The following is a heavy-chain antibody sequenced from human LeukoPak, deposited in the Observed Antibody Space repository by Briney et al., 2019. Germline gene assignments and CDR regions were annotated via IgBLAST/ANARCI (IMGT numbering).Heavy chain of an antibody. CDR2: IIPIFGTA. CDR3: AREYCGGDCYSPSGDAFDI. D-gene: IGHD2-21*02. V-gene: IGHV1-69*13. Sequence: SVKVSCKASGYTFTSYGISWVRQAPGQGLEWMGGIIPIFGTANYAQKFQGRVTITADESTSTAYMELSSLRSEDTAVYYCAREYCGGDCYSPSGDAFDIWGQGTMVTVSS. J-gene: IGHJ3*02. CDR1: GYTFTSYG.